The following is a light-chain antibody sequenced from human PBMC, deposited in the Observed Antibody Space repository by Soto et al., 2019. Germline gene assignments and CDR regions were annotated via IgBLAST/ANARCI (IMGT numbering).Light chain of an antibody. J-gene: IGKJ5*01. V-gene: IGKV3-20*01. CDR3: QHYGSSLLT. Sequence: EIVLTQSPGTLSLSPGERATLSCRASQSVSSSYLAWYQQKPGQAPRLLIYGASSRATGIPDRFSGSGSGTDFTLTISRLEPEDFAVYYCQHYGSSLLTFGQGTRLEIK. CDR2: GAS. CDR1: QSVSSSY.